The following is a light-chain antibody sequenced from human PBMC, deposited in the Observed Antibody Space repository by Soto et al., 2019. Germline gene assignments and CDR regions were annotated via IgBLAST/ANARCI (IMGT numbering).Light chain of an antibody. CDR1: QGIRSY. V-gene: IGKV1-9*01. J-gene: IGKJ5*01. CDR2: IAS. Sequence: EILLTQSPSSLSVSVGDRAALSCRASQGIRSYLAWYQQKPGEAPRLLISIASNLQSGVPARFSGSGSGTDFTLTVSSLEPEDSVVYYCQQGDSWPLTFGQGTRLEIK. CDR3: QQGDSWPLT.